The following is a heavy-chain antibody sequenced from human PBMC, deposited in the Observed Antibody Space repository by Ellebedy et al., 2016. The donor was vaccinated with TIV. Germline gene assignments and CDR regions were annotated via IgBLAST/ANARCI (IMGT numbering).Heavy chain of an antibody. CDR2: IKQDASER. D-gene: IGHD6-19*01. Sequence: GGSLRLSCVASGFTFSNYWMSWVRQAPGKGLEWVANIKQDASERYYVESVKGRFSISRDNAKNSIYLQMNSLRDEDTAVYYCARDQWLGRAYYFDSWGQGILLIVSS. CDR3: ARDQWLGRAYYFDS. J-gene: IGHJ4*02. V-gene: IGHV3-7*01. CDR1: GFTFSNYW.